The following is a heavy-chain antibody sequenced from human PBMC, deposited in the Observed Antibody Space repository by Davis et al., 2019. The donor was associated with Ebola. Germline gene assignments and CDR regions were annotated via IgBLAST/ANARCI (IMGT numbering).Heavy chain of an antibody. CDR1: GFTFSNYW. D-gene: IGHD3-3*01. J-gene: IGHJ4*02. Sequence: GGSLRLSCVASGFTFSNYWMTWVRQAPVRGLEWVANIQQDGSEKQYVDSVRGRFTISRDNAKNSLYLQMNSLRAEDTAVYYCAKSRFLEWLFFAYWGQGTLVTVSS. CDR3: AKSRFLEWLFFAY. CDR2: IQQDGSEK. V-gene: IGHV3-7*03.